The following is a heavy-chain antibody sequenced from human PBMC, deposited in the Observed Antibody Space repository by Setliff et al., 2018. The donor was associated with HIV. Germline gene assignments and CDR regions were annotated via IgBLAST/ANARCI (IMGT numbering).Heavy chain of an antibody. CDR2: INAGNGNT. V-gene: IGHV1-3*01. D-gene: IGHD6-13*01. CDR1: GYTFTTYA. Sequence: ASVKVSCKASGYTFTTYAIHWVRQAPGQRLEFMGWINAGNGNTKYSQRFQGRVTITIDTSTDTAYMELSSLRSDDTAMYYCATDPGYSSTWYSESFQHWGQGTLVTVSS. CDR3: ATDPGYSSTWYSESFQH. J-gene: IGHJ1*01.